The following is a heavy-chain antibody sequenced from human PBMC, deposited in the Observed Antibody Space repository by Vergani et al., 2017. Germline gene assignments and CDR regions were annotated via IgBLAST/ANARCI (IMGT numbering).Heavy chain of an antibody. Sequence: QVQLQESGPGLVKPSETLSLTCTVSGGSISSYYWSWIRQPPGKGLEWIGYIYYSGSTNYNPSLNSRVTISVDTSKNQFSLKLSSVTAADTAVYYCARVPDYYDSSGYYGIYFDYWGQGTLVTVSS. V-gene: IGHV4-59*01. CDR2: IYYSGST. CDR3: ARVPDYYDSSGYYGIYFDY. D-gene: IGHD3-22*01. CDR1: GGSISSYY. J-gene: IGHJ4*02.